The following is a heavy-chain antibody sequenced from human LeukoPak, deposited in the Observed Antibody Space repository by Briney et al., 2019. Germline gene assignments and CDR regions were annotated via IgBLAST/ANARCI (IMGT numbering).Heavy chain of an antibody. D-gene: IGHD2/OR15-2a*01. V-gene: IGHV3-74*01. CDR3: ARVNRLWGGTGSYFDY. CDR1: GFTFSSYW. CDR2: INSDGSST. Sequence: GGSLRLSCAASGFTFSSYWMHWVRQAPGKGLVWVSRINSDGSSTSYADSVKSRFTISRDNAKNTLYLQMNSLRAEDTAVYYCARVNRLWGGTGSYFDYWGQGTLVTVSS. J-gene: IGHJ4*02.